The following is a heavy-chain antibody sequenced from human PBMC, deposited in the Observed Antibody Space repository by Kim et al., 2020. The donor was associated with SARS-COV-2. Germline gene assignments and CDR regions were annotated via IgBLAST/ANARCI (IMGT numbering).Heavy chain of an antibody. CDR2: IISKANFYAT. V-gene: IGHV3-73*01. J-gene: IGHJ4*02. Sequence: GGSLRLSCAASGFTFSGSGMHWVHQASGKGLEWVGHIISKANFYATTYSESVRGRFTISRDDSKNTAYLQINSLKTEDTAVYYCTSLGHCTNAACRDYWGQGTLVTVSS. CDR1: GFTFSGSG. D-gene: IGHD2-8*01. CDR3: TSLGHCTNAACRDY.